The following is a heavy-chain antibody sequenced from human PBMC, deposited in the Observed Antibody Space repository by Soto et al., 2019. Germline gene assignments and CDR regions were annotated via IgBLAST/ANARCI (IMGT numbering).Heavy chain of an antibody. CDR2: ISSSGGST. Sequence: HPGGSLRLSCSASGFAFSDYTMGWVRLTPGKGLEWVSTIVSSISSSGGSTYYADSVKGRFTISRDNSKNTLYLQMNSLRAEDTAVYYCAKVDIVVVPAAIAYYFDYWGQGTLVTVSS. J-gene: IGHJ4*02. V-gene: IGHV3-23*01. CDR1: GFAFSDYT. CDR3: AKVDIVVVPAAIAYYFDY. D-gene: IGHD2-2*03.